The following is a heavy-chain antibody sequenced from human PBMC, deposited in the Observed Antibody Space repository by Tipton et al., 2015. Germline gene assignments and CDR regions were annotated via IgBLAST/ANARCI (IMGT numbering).Heavy chain of an antibody. V-gene: IGHV1-69*13. Sequence: QSGAEVKQPGASVKVSCKASGYDFTDYYLHWVRQAPGQGLEWMGGIIPMFGTTNYAQKFQGRVTITADESTGTAYMELSSLRSEDTAVYYCARGYDSSGLDYWGQGALVTVSS. D-gene: IGHD3-22*01. J-gene: IGHJ4*02. CDR2: IIPMFGTT. CDR1: GYDFTDYY. CDR3: ARGYDSSGLDY.